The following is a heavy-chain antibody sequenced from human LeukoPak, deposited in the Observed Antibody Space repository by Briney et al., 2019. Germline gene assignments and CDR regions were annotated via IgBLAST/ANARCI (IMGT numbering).Heavy chain of an antibody. CDR3: ATHLAYCPTESCSFFDY. V-gene: IGHV3-23*01. D-gene: IGHD2-21*01. Sequence: GGSLRLSCAASGFTFSSYAMSWVRRAPGKGLEWVSAISASGDGTFYTDSVKGRFTVSRDNSKNMLYLQMNSLRGDDTAVYYRATHLAYCPTESCSFFDYWGQGALVTVSS. CDR2: ISASGDGT. J-gene: IGHJ4*02. CDR1: GFTFSSYA.